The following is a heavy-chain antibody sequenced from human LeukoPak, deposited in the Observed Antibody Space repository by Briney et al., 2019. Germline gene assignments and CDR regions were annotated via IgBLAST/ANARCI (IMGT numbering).Heavy chain of an antibody. CDR2: IKPDGSEK. Sequence: PGGSLRLSCAASGFTFSNYWMSWVRQTPEKGLEWVAKIKPDGSEKYYVDSVKGRFTISRDNAKNSMYLQMNSLRAEDMAIYYCVRERAGFNYWGQGTLVTVSS. J-gene: IGHJ4*02. CDR3: VRERAGFNY. V-gene: IGHV3-7*01. CDR1: GFTFSNYW.